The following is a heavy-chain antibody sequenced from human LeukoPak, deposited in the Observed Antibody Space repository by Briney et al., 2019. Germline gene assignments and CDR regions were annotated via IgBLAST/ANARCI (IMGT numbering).Heavy chain of an antibody. CDR3: ARAGCSSTSCSPWFDP. Sequence: PGGSLRLSCAASGFTFSSYSMNWVRQAPGKGLEWVSYISSSSTIYYADSVKGRFTISRDNAKNSLYLQMNSLRDEDTAVYYCARAGCSSTSCSPWFDPWGQGTLVTVSS. CDR1: GFTFSSYS. CDR2: ISSSSTI. J-gene: IGHJ5*02. V-gene: IGHV3-48*02. D-gene: IGHD2-2*01.